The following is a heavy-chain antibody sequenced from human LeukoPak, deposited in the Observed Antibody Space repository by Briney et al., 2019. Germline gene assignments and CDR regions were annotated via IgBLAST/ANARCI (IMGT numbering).Heavy chain of an antibody. CDR3: ARDNSGSYSLYYFDY. V-gene: IGHV1-46*01. D-gene: IGHD1-26*01. Sequence: GASVKVSCKAFGYTFTSNYMHWVRQAPGQGPEWMGVISPSGGSTTYAQKFQGRVAITRNTSISTAYMELSSLRSEDTAVYYCARDNSGSYSLYYFDYWGQGTLVTVSS. J-gene: IGHJ4*02. CDR1: GYTFTSNY. CDR2: ISPSGGST.